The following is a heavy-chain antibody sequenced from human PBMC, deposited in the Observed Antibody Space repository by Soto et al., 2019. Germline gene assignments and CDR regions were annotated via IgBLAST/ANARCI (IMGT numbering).Heavy chain of an antibody. CDR1: GGTFSSYT. D-gene: IGHD6-6*01. J-gene: IGHJ4*02. Sequence: QVQLVQSGAEVKKPGSSVKVSCKASGGTFSSYTISWVRQAPGQGLEWMGRVIPILSIAHYAQKFQGRVTITADKSSGTAYMELSSLRSEDTAVYYCATTLPTSSPGILDYRGQGTLVTVSS. CDR3: ATTLPTSSPGILDY. CDR2: VIPILSIA. V-gene: IGHV1-69*02.